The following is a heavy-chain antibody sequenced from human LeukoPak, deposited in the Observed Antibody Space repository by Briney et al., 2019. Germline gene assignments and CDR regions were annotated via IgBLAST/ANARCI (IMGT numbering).Heavy chain of an antibody. D-gene: IGHD1-26*01. Sequence: EASVKVSCKASGYTFSNFGISWVRQAPGQGLEWMGWISGNNDNTNYGQKFQGRFTVTTDSSTSNTYMELRNLRSDDTAVYYCARDGTSTDDYWGQGTLVTVSS. V-gene: IGHV1-18*01. J-gene: IGHJ4*02. CDR3: ARDGTSTDDY. CDR1: GYTFSNFG. CDR2: ISGNNDNT.